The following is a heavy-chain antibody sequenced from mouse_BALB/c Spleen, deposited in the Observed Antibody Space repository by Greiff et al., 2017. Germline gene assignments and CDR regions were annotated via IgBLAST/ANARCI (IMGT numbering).Heavy chain of an antibody. CDR1: GYTFTSYW. V-gene: IGHV1-7*01. Sequence: QVQLKESGAELAKPGASVKMSCKASGYTFTSYWMHWVKQRPGQGLEWIGYINPSTGYTEYNQKFKDKATLTADKSSSTAYMQLSSLTSEDSAVYYCARKILHCFDYWGQGTTLTVSS. CDR3: ARKILHCFDY. CDR2: INPSTGYT. J-gene: IGHJ2*01.